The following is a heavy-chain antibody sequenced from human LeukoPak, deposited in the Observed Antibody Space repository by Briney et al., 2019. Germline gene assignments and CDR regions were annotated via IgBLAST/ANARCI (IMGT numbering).Heavy chain of an antibody. V-gene: IGHV3-23*01. J-gene: IGHJ6*03. Sequence: PGGTLRLSCAASRFTFSSYGVSWVRQAPGKGLEWVSAISGSGGTTYYADSVKGRFTISRDNSKNTLYLQMNSLRAEDTAIYYCAKGRYYYYYMDVWGKGTTVTISS. CDR3: AKGRYYYYYMDV. CDR2: ISGSGGTT. CDR1: RFTFSSYG.